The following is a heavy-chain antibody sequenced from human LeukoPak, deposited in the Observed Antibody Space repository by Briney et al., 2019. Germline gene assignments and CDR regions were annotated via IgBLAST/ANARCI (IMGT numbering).Heavy chain of an antibody. V-gene: IGHV4-61*02. Sequence: SQTLTLTCAVSGGSFSSGSYYWSWLRPPAGLGLESIRRICASGTTNSNPSLKSRVTISVDTSKNQFSLKLSSVTAADTAVYYCARDSIVGATTTLWGQGTLVTVSS. CDR2: ICASGTT. CDR1: GGSFSSGSYY. J-gene: IGHJ4*02. CDR3: ARDSIVGATTTL. D-gene: IGHD1-26*01.